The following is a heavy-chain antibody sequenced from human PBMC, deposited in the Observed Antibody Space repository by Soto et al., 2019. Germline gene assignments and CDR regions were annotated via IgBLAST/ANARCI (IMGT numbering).Heavy chain of an antibody. J-gene: IGHJ3*01. CDR2: INNRGSAI. CDR3: ASQLWSHDAFDV. D-gene: IGHD1-1*01. Sequence: QVQLVDSGGGLVKPGGSLRLSCTASGFTLTNYFVSWIRQAPGKGLEWIAYINNRGSAIYYTDSVKGRSTISRDNAKNSLFLQMDSLRAEDTAVYYCASQLWSHDAFDVWGRGTMVNVSS. V-gene: IGHV3-11*01. CDR1: GFTLTNYF.